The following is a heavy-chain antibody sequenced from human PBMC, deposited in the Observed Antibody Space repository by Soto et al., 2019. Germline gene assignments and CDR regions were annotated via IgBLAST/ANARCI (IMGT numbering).Heavy chain of an antibody. CDR1: GFTFSSYG. V-gene: IGHV3-30*18. CDR2: ISYDGSNK. CDR3: AKDGGWLGTY. Sequence: QVQLVESGGGVVQPGRSLRLSCAASGFTFSSYGMHWVRQAPGKGLEWVAVISYDGSNKYYADSVKGRFTISRDNSKNTLYLQMNGPRAEDAALYYSAKDGGWLGTYWGQGTLVTVSS. J-gene: IGHJ4*02. D-gene: IGHD3-16*01.